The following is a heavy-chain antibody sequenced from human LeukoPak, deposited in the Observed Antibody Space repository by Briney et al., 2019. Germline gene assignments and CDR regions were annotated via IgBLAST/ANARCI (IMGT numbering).Heavy chain of an antibody. D-gene: IGHD6-13*01. CDR2: IHHASGNI. J-gene: IGHJ5*02. Sequence: SETLSLACTVSVDSFSNNYWSWFRQPAGKGLEWIIRIHHASGNIDYNPSLKGRVTMSLDTSRNQFSLRLNSVTAADTAVYFCARDRGGNSWYNWYDAWGQGTLVTVSS. CDR1: VDSFSNNY. CDR3: ARDRGGNSWYNWYDA. V-gene: IGHV4-4*07.